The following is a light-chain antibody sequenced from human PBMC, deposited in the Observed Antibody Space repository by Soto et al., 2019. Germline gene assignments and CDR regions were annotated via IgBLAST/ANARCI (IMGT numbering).Light chain of an antibody. CDR1: QSFNSY. J-gene: IGKJ1*01. CDR2: AAS. CDR3: QQTFSNPPWT. V-gene: IGKV1-39*01. Sequence: DIQMTQSPSSLSASVGDRVTITCRASQSFNSYVNWYQQKPGKAPKLLIYAASSLQSGVPSRFSGRESGTDFTLTISSLQPEDFATYYCQQTFSNPPWTFGQGTKVEIK.